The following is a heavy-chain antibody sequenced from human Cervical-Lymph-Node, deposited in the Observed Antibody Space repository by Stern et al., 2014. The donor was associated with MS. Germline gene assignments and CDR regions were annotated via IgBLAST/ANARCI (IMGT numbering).Heavy chain of an antibody. CDR2: IDWDDDK. CDR1: GFSLSTSGMC. D-gene: IGHD4-17*01. V-gene: IGHV2-70*15. J-gene: IGHJ6*02. CDR3: ARSLYTATNGFPRTNYYYYGMDV. Sequence: QVPLRESGPALVKPTQTLTLTCTFSGFSLSTSGMCVSWIRQPPGKALEWLARIDWDDDKYYSASLKTRLTISKDTSKNQVVLTMTDMDPVDTATYYCARSLYTATNGFPRTNYYYYGMDVWGQGTAVTVSS.